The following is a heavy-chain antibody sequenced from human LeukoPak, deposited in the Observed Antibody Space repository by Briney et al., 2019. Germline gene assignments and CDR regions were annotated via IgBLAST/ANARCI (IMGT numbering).Heavy chain of an antibody. CDR2: IYYSGST. CDR1: GGSISSYY. D-gene: IGHD3-3*01. Sequence: PSETLSLTCSVSGGSISSYYWSWIRQPPGKGLEWMGYIYYSGSTNYNPSLKSRVTISVDTSKNQFSLKLSSVTAADTAVYYCAREVTIFGWGDYFDYWGQGTLVTVSS. CDR3: AREVTIFGWGDYFDY. V-gene: IGHV4-59*01. J-gene: IGHJ4*02.